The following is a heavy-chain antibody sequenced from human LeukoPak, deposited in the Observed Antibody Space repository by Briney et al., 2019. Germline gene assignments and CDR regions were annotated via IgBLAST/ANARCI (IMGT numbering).Heavy chain of an antibody. CDR1: GFTLSGYW. D-gene: IGHD6-19*01. Sequence: GSLRLSCAASGFTLSGYWMSWVRQAPGEGLEWVANINQDGSEKYYVDSVKGRFTISRDNAKNSLFLQMGSLRVEDTAVYYCARSSGWWSLDYWGQGTLVTVSS. CDR3: ARSSGWWSLDY. J-gene: IGHJ4*02. V-gene: IGHV3-7*01. CDR2: INQDGSEK.